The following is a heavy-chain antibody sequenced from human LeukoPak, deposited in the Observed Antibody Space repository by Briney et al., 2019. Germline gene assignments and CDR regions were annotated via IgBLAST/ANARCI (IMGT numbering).Heavy chain of an antibody. D-gene: IGHD3-10*01. V-gene: IGHV4-61*01. CDR3: GSRHGDSGSSNC. CDR1: GASVSSGSYY. Sequence: PSETLSLTCSVSGASVSSGSYYWSWIPQPPGKGLEWISYVYYSGSTNYNPSLKRRVTTSLVTTKNQFSLRLSSVTAADTAVYYCGSRHGDSGSSNCWGQGTLVTVSS. J-gene: IGHJ4*02. CDR2: VYYSGST.